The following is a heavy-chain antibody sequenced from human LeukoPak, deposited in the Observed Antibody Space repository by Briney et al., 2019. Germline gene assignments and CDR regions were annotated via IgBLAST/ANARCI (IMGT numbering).Heavy chain of an antibody. CDR1: GFTFSRYA. Sequence: GGSLRLSCAASGFTFSRYAMPWVRQAPGKGLEWVAVISYDGSNKYYADSVKGRFTISRDNSKNTVYLQMNSLRAEDTAVYYCAAGIVYYYYGMDVWGQGTTVTVSS. J-gene: IGHJ6*02. CDR3: AAGIVYYYYGMDV. V-gene: IGHV3-30-3*01. D-gene: IGHD3-16*02. CDR2: ISYDGSNK.